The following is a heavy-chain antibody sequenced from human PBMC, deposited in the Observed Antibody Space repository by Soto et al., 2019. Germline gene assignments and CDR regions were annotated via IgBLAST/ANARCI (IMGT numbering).Heavy chain of an antibody. CDR1: GYTFTNYA. V-gene: IGHV1-3*01. J-gene: IGHJ5*02. Sequence: QVQLVQSGAEVKKPGASVKVSCKASGYTFTNYAIHWVRQAPGLGLERMGWINGGKGNTEYSQKFQARVTITRDTSASTAYMELTSLKFEHTAVYYCARMVFGSGGWYGPWGQGTLVTVSS. CDR3: ARMVFGSGGWYGP. D-gene: IGHD3-10*01. CDR2: INGGKGNT.